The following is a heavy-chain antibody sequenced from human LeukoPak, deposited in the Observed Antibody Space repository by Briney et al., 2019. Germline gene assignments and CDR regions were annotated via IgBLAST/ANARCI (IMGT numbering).Heavy chain of an antibody. CDR2: LNPNSGGT. D-gene: IGHD5-12*01. CDR1: GYTFTDYY. CDR3: ATSGYSDSGYFDC. Sequence: ASVKVSCKASGYTFTDYYMHWVRQAPGQGLEWMGWLNPNSGGTNYAQKLQGRVTMTRDTSISTAYMELNRLRSDDTAVYYCATSGYSDSGYFDCWGQGTLVTVSS. V-gene: IGHV1-2*02. J-gene: IGHJ4*02.